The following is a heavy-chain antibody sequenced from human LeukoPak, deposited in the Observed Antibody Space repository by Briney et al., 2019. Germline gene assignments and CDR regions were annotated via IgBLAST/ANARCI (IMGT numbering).Heavy chain of an antibody. Sequence: SETLSLTYTVSGGSISSYYWSWIRQPPGKGLEWIGYIYYSGSTNYNPSLKSRVTISVDTSKNQFSLKLSSVTAADTAVYYCARGPTRDDVFDIWGQGTMVTVSS. J-gene: IGHJ3*02. CDR1: GGSISSYY. CDR3: ARGPTRDDVFDI. V-gene: IGHV4-59*01. CDR2: IYYSGST.